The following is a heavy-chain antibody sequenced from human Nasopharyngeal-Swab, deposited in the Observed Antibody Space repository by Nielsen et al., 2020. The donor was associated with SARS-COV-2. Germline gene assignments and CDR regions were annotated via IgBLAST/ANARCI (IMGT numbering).Heavy chain of an antibody. CDR3: AKRSDYDFWGGGLYCYYYGMDV. V-gene: IGHV3-30*18. CDR1: GFTFSSYG. D-gene: IGHD3-3*01. CDR2: ISYDGSNK. J-gene: IGHJ6*02. Sequence: GESLKISCAASGFTFSSYGMHWVRQAPGKGLEWVAVISYDGSNKYYADSVKGRFTISRDNSKNTLYLQMNSLRAEDTAVYYCAKRSDYDFWGGGLYCYYYGMDVWGQGTTVTVSS.